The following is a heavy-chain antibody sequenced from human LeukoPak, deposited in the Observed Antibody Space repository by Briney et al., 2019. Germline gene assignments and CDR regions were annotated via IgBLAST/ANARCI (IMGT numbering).Heavy chain of an antibody. CDR2: IYYSGST. CDR3: ARESTIVGITTGDAFDI. V-gene: IGHV4-59*01. D-gene: IGHD1-26*01. J-gene: IGHJ3*02. CDR1: GGSISSYY. Sequence: SETLSLTCTVSGGSISSYYWSWIRQPPGKGLEWIGYIYYSGSTNYNPSLKSRVTISVDTSKNQFSLKLSSVTAADTAVYYCARESTIVGITTGDAFDIWGQGKMVTVSS.